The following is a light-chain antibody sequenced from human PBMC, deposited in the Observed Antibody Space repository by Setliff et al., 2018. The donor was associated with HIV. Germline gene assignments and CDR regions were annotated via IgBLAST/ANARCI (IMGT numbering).Light chain of an antibody. CDR3: CSYAGNYVFV. Sequence: ALTQPRSVSGSPGQSVTFSCTGASSDTGGYNYVSWYQQHPGKAPKLLIYDITKRPSGVPDRFSGFKSGNTASLTISGLQADDEADYYCCSYAGNYVFVFGGGTKV. V-gene: IGLV2-11*01. J-gene: IGLJ1*01. CDR2: DIT. CDR1: SSDTGGYNY.